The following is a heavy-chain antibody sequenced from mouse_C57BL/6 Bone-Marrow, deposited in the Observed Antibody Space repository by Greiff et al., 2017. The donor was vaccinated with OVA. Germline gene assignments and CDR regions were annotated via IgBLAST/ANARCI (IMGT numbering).Heavy chain of an antibody. J-gene: IGHJ1*03. CDR1: GFTFTDYY. Sequence: DVMLVESGGGLVQPGGSLSLSCAASGFTFTDYYMSWVRQPPGKALEWLGFIRNKANGYTTEYSASVKGRFTISRDNSQSILYLQMNALRAEDSATYYCARYRDYDYLYWYFDVWGTGTTVTVSS. D-gene: IGHD2-4*01. CDR3: ARYRDYDYLYWYFDV. V-gene: IGHV7-3*01. CDR2: IRNKANGYTT.